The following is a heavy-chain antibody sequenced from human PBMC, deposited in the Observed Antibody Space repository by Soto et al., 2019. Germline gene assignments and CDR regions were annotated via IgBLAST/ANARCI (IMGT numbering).Heavy chain of an antibody. CDR3: ARASWNYDILTGYYLN. J-gene: IGHJ4*02. Sequence: GASVKVSCKASGYTFTSYGISWVRQAPGQGLEWMGWISAYNGNTNYAQKLQGRVTMTTDTSTSTAYMELRSLRSDDTAVYYCARASWNYDILTGYYLNWGQGTLVTVSS. V-gene: IGHV1-18*01. CDR1: GYTFTSYG. D-gene: IGHD3-9*01. CDR2: ISAYNGNT.